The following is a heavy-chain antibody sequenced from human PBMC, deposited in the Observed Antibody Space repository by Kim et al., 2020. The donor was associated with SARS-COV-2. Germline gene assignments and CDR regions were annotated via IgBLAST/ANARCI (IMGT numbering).Heavy chain of an antibody. CDR3: ARVFGSYGMDV. CDR2: T. J-gene: IGHJ6*02. V-gene: IGHV4-31*02. Sequence: TYYNPSLTSRVTISVDTAKNQFSLKLSSVTAADTAVYYCARVFGSYGMDVWGQGTTVTVSS. D-gene: IGHD3-16*01.